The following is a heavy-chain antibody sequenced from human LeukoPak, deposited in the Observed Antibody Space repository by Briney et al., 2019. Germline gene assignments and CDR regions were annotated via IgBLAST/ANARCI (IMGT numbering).Heavy chain of an antibody. CDR2: INPSGGST. D-gene: IGHD3-22*01. CDR1: GYTFTSYY. CDR3: ARDENYYDSSGYYHGYMDV. V-gene: IGHV1-46*01. Sequence: ASVKVSCKASGYTFTSYYMHWVRQAPGQGLEWMGIINPSGGSTSYARKFQGRVTMTRDTSTSTVYMELSSLRSEDTAVYYCARDENYYDSSGYYHGYMDVWGKGTTVTISS. J-gene: IGHJ6*03.